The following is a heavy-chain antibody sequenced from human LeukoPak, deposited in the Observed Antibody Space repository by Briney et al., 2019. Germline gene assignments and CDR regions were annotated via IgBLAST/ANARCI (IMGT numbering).Heavy chain of an antibody. CDR3: AREGGHSYGKPFDY. J-gene: IGHJ4*02. V-gene: IGHV4-61*01. CDR2: IYYSGSS. Sequence: SETLSLTCTVSGGSISSGSYYWSCIPQPPGKGLEWIRYIYYSGSSNYNPTLKSRVTISVDTSKNQFSLKLSSVTAADTDVCYCAREGGHSYGKPFDYWGQGTLVTVSS. D-gene: IGHD5-18*01. CDR1: GGSISSGSYY.